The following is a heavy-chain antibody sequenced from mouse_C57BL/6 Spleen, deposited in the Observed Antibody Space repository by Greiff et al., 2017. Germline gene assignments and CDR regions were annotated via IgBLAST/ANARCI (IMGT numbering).Heavy chain of an antibody. CDR3: AIPLGQGYFDY. V-gene: IGHV1-39*01. CDR2: INPNYGTT. Sequence: VQLKQSGPELVKPGASVKISCKASGYSFTDYNMNWVKQSNGKSLEWIGVINPNYGTTSYNQKFKGKATLTVDQSSSTAYMQLNSLTSEDAAVYYGAIPLGQGYFDYWGQGTTLTVSS. J-gene: IGHJ2*01. D-gene: IGHD3-3*01. CDR1: GYSFTDYN.